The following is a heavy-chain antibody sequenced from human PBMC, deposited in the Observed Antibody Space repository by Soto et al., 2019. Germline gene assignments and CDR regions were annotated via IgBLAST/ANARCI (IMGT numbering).Heavy chain of an antibody. CDR3: ARVGLAVGGTDLDY. D-gene: IGHD6-19*01. V-gene: IGHV4-61*01. J-gene: IGHJ4*02. Sequence: QVQLQESGPGLVKPSETLSLTCTVSGGSVSSGSYYWSWIRQPPGKGLEWIGYIYYSGSTNYNPSPESRVTISVDTSKNQFSLKRSSVTAADTAVYYCARVGLAVGGTDLDYWGQGTLVTVSS. CDR2: IYYSGST. CDR1: GGSVSSGSYY.